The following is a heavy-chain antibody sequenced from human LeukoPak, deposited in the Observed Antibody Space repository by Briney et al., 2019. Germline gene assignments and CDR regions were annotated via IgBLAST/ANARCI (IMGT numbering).Heavy chain of an antibody. CDR2: ISAYNGNT. D-gene: IGHD3-10*01. Sequence: ASVTVSCKDSGYTFTNYGISWVRQAPGQGGEGMGWISAYNGNTNYAQKLQGRVTMTTDTSTSTAYMELRSLRSDDTAVYYCARAGSGSYSPPGDYWGQGTLVTVSS. CDR3: ARAGSGSYSPPGDY. V-gene: IGHV1-18*01. CDR1: GYTFTNYG. J-gene: IGHJ4*02.